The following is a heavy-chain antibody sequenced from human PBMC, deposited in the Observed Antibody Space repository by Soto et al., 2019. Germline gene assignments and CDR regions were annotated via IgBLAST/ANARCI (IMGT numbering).Heavy chain of an antibody. J-gene: IGHJ6*02. D-gene: IGHD3-3*01. CDR3: ARVHDFWSGYLQYNYYYYGIDV. V-gene: IGHV3-48*03. Sequence: PGGSLRLSCAASGFTFSSYEMNWVRQAPGKGLEWVSYISSSGSTIYYADSVKGRFTISRDNAKNSLYLQMNSLRAEDTAVYYCARVHDFWSGYLQYNYYYYGIDVWGQGTTVTVSS. CDR1: GFTFSSYE. CDR2: ISSSGSTI.